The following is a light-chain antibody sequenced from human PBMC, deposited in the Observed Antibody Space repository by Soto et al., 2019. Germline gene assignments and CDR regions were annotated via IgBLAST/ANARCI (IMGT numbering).Light chain of an antibody. J-gene: IGLJ3*02. CDR3: HCYDSSLSGSV. CDR2: NTY. Sequence: QSVLTQPPSASGTPGQRVTISCSGSSSNIGSHTVNWYQQLPGTAPRLLIYNTYYRPSGVPDRFSGSKSGTSASLAISGLQSEDEADYYCHCYDSSLSGSVFGGGTKVTVL. V-gene: IGLV1-44*01. CDR1: SSNIGSHT.